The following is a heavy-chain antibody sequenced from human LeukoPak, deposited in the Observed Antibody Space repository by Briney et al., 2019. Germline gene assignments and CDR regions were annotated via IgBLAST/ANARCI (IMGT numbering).Heavy chain of an antibody. J-gene: IGHJ6*02. V-gene: IGHV4-59*01. D-gene: IGHD3-10*01. CDR3: ARGSITMVRGTHYYCYGMDV. CDR1: GGSISSYY. CDR2: IYYSGST. Sequence: SETLSLTCTVSGGSISSYYWRWIRQPPGKGLEWIGYIYYSGSTTYNPSPKSRVSISVDTSKNQFSLKLSSVTAADTAVYYCARGSITMVRGTHYYCYGMDVWGQGTTVTVSS.